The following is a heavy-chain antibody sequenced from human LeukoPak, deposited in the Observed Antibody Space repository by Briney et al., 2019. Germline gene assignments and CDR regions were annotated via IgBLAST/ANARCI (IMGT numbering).Heavy chain of an antibody. CDR2: IKTTSDGGTA. CDR3: ATDGKQWPWRDH. D-gene: IGHD6-19*01. Sequence: GGSLRLSCAASGFPFSSYSMDWVRQAPGKGLEWVGRIKTTSDGGTADYAAPVKGRFTISRDDSKNTLYVQMNNLQSEDTAVYYCATDGKQWPWRDHWGQGTLVTVSS. V-gene: IGHV3-15*01. J-gene: IGHJ4*02. CDR1: GFPFSSYS.